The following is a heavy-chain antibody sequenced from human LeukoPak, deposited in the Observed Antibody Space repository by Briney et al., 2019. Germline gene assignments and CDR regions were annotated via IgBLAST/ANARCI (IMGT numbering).Heavy chain of an antibody. V-gene: IGHV3-21*01. CDR2: ISSSSSYI. CDR1: GFTFSSYS. D-gene: IGHD6-19*01. J-gene: IGHJ4*02. Sequence: GGSLRLSYAASGFTFSSYSMNWVRQAPGKGPERVSSISSSSSYIYYADSVKGRFTISRDNAKNSLYLQMNSLRAEDTAVYYCARGYSSGWPPDYWGQGTLVTVSS. CDR3: ARGYSSGWPPDY.